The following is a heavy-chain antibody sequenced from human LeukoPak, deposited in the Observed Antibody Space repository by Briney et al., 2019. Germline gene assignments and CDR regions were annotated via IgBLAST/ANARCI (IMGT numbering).Heavy chain of an antibody. V-gene: IGHV1-18*01. D-gene: IGHD1-26*01. Sequence: ASVKVSCKASGYTFTSYGINWVRQARGQGLEWMGWISAYNGDTRYAQKFQGRVTLTTDTSTSTAYMELRSLRSDDTAVYYCARGKGASPDYWGQGTLVNVSS. CDR3: ARGKGASPDY. CDR2: ISAYNGDT. CDR1: GYTFTSYG. J-gene: IGHJ4*02.